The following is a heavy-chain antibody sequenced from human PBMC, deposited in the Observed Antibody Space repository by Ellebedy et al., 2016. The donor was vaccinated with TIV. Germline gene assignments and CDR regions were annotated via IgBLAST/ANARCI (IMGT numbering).Heavy chain of an antibody. V-gene: IGHV3-74*01. CDR1: GFTFSRHW. CDR3: STLSDTGY. CDR2: INGDGGFT. J-gene: IGHJ4*01. D-gene: IGHD2-21*02. Sequence: PGGSLRLSCAASGFTFSRHWMHWIRQAPGKGLVWLSRINGDGGFTSHADFLKGRFTISRDTAKNTLYLQMNSLKAEDTAMYYCSTLSDTGYWGHGTLVTVSS.